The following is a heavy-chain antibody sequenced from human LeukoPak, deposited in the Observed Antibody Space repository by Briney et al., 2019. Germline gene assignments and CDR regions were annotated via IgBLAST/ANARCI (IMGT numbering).Heavy chain of an antibody. CDR1: GFSFENYN. CDR3: ARDPYSGSYWDYYYYYMDL. V-gene: IGHV3-21*01. CDR2: ITSSSSYI. Sequence: GGSLRLSCAASGFSFENYNMNWVRQAPGKGLEWVSSITSSSSYIYYADSVKGRFTISRDNAKNSLYLQMNSLRAEDTAVYYCARDPYSGSYWDYYYYYMDLWGQGTTVTISS. D-gene: IGHD1-26*01. J-gene: IGHJ6*03.